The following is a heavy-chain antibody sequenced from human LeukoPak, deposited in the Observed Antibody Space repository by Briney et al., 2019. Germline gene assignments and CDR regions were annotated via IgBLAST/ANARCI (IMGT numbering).Heavy chain of an antibody. CDR2: ISSNGGST. Sequence: PGGSLRLSCAASGFTFSSYAMRWVRQAPGKGLEYVSAISSNGGSTYYANSVKGRFTISRDNSKNTLYLQMGSLRAEDMAVYYCARGLWFGLYGMDVWGQGTTVTASS. CDR1: GFTFSSYA. J-gene: IGHJ6*02. CDR3: ARGLWFGLYGMDV. V-gene: IGHV3-64*01. D-gene: IGHD3-10*01.